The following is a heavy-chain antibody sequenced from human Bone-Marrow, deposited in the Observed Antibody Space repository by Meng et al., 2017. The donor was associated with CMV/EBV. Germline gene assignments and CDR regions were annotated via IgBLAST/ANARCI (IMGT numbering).Heavy chain of an antibody. J-gene: IGHJ4*02. CDR2: INAGNGNT. D-gene: IGHD3-16*02. CDR1: YTFTSYG. CDR3: AREGYYDYVWGSYRYFDY. Sequence: YTFTSYGMHWVRQAPGQRLEWMGWINAGNGNTKYSQKFQGRVTITRDTSASTAYMELSSLRSEDTAVYYCAREGYYDYVWGSYRYFDYWGQGTLVTVSS. V-gene: IGHV1-3*01.